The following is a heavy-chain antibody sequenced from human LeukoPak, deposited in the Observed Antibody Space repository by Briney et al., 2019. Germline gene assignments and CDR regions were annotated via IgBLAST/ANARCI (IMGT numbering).Heavy chain of an antibody. CDR1: GYSISSGYY. D-gene: IGHD3-3*01. J-gene: IGHJ5*02. CDR3: ARDFRFSYYDFWSGYYTAFDP. Sequence: SETLSLTCTVSGYSISSGYYWGWIRQPPGKGLEWIGSTYHSGSTYYNPSLKSRVTISVDTSKNQFSLKLSSVTAADTAAYYCARDFRFSYYDFWSGYYTAFDPWGQGTLVTVSS. V-gene: IGHV4-38-2*02. CDR2: TYHSGST.